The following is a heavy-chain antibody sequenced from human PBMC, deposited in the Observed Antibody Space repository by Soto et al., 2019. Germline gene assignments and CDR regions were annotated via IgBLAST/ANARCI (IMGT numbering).Heavy chain of an antibody. CDR3: ARSLRGYSGYSGY. D-gene: IGHD5-12*01. Sequence: QVQLVESGGGLVKPGGCLRLSCAASGFTFSDYYMSWIRQAPGKGLEWVSYISSSGSDTNYADSVKGRFTVSRDNAKNSQYQQMNSLRAEDKAVYYCARSLRGYSGYSGYWGQGTLVTVSS. CDR2: ISSSGSDT. V-gene: IGHV3-11*05. CDR1: GFTFSDYY. J-gene: IGHJ4*02.